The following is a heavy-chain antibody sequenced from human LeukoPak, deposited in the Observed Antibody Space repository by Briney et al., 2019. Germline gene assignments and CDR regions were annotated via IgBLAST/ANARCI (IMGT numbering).Heavy chain of an antibody. CDR3: ARLGYYYDSSGYYYAGY. Sequence: GESLKISCKGPGYSFTSYWIGWVREMPGKGLGWVGIIFPGDSDTKYSPSFQGHVTISADKSISTASLQWSSLKASDTAMYYCARLGYYYDSSGYYYAGYWGQGTLVTVSS. D-gene: IGHD3-22*01. J-gene: IGHJ4*02. CDR2: IFPGDSDT. V-gene: IGHV5-51*01. CDR1: GYSFTSYW.